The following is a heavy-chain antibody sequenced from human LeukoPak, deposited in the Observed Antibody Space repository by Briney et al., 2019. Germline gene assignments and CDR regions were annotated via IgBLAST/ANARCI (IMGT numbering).Heavy chain of an antibody. CDR2: LYSAGST. J-gene: IGHJ2*01. V-gene: IGHV3-66*01. CDR3: AKGYIIAGRQWYLDL. Sequence: GGSLRLSCAASGFTVSSNYMSWVRQAPGKGLEWVSVLYSAGSTYYADSVKGRFTISRDNSKNTVYLQMNSLRAEDTAVYYCAKGYIIAGRQWYLDLWGRGTLVGVSS. CDR1: GFTVSSNY. D-gene: IGHD6-13*01.